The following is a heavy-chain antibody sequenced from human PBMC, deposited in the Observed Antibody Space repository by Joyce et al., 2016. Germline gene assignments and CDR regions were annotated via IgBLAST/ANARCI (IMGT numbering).Heavy chain of an antibody. Sequence: EVQLVESGGGLVKPGGSLRLSCEASGFTLTNYNMNWVRQGPGKGLEWVSSISSSSVNIFYADSVKGRFTISRDNAKNSLYLQMSSLRAEDTAVYYCARSIAARQTRFDYWGQGTLVTVSS. CDR2: ISSSSVNI. D-gene: IGHD6-6*01. V-gene: IGHV3-21*01. CDR1: GFTLTNYN. J-gene: IGHJ4*02. CDR3: ARSIAARQTRFDY.